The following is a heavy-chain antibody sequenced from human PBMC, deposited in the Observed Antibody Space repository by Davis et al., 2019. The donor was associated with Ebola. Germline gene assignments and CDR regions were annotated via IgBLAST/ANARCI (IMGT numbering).Heavy chain of an antibody. V-gene: IGHV5-51*01. CDR1: GYTFASYW. Sequence: KVSCKGLGYTFASYWIAWVRQMPGKGLEWLGSIDPADSDTRYSPSLQGQVTISADKSIGAAYLQWSSLKASDSAMYYCASLRRTITGMDDGFDVWGQGTMVTVSS. CDR3: ASLRRTITGMDDGFDV. J-gene: IGHJ3*01. CDR2: IDPADSDT. D-gene: IGHD1-20*01.